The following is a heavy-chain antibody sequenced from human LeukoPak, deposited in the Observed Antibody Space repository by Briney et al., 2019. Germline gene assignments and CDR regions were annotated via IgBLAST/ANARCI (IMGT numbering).Heavy chain of an antibody. V-gene: IGHV3-74*01. CDR3: ARDPSSGWLNLDF. D-gene: IGHD6-19*01. J-gene: IGHJ4*02. Sequence: GGSLRLSCAASGFAFSSYWMHWVRQAPGQGLVWVSRIRNDGHDTSYADSVKGRFTISRDNAKNTVYLQMNSLRAEDMAVYYCARDPSSGWLNLDFWGQGILVTVSS. CDR1: GFAFSSYW. CDR2: IRNDGHDT.